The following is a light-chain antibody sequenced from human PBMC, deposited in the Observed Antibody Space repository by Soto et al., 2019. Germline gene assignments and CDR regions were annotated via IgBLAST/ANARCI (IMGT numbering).Light chain of an antibody. CDR3: QQYGNSPPYS. Sequence: EIVLTQSPGTLSLSPGERATLSCRASQSVSRSHLAWYQQKPGQAPRLLIYGASSRATGIADRFSGSGSGTVFTLTISRLEPEDLAVYYCQQYGNSPPYSFGQGTKLEIK. CDR1: QSVSRSH. V-gene: IGKV3-20*01. CDR2: GAS. J-gene: IGKJ2*03.